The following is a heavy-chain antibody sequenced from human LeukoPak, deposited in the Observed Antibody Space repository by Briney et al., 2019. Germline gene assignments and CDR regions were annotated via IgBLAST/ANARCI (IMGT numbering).Heavy chain of an antibody. D-gene: IGHD3-10*01. CDR3: ARDIGVTMVRGVDY. V-gene: IGHV1-18*01. CDR2: ISAYNGNT. CDR1: GYTFTSYG. Sequence: GASVKVSCKASGYTFTSYGISWVRQAPGRGLEWMGWISAYNGNTNYAQKLQGRVTMTTDTSTSTAYMELRSLRSDDTAVYYCARDIGVTMVRGVDYWGQGTLVTVSS. J-gene: IGHJ4*02.